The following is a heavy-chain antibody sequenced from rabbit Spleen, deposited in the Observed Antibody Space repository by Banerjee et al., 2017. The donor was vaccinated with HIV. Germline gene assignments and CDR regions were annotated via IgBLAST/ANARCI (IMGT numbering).Heavy chain of an antibody. CDR2: INTATGKP. CDR3: VRELVYYFNL. J-gene: IGHJ4*01. D-gene: IGHD1-1*01. Sequence: QEELEESGGGLVKPEGSLTLTCKASGFSFSDRDVMCWVRQAPGKGLEWIACINTATGKPVYATWAKGRFTISTTSSTTVTLQMTSLTAADTATYFCVRELVYYFNLWGPGTLVTVS. V-gene: IGHV1S45*01. CDR1: GFSFSDRDV.